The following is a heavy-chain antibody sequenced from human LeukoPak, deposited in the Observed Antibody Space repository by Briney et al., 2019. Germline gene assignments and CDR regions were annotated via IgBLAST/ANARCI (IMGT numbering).Heavy chain of an antibody. J-gene: IGHJ4*01. Sequence: ASVKVSCKASGYTFTSYGISWVRQAPGQGLEWMGWISAYNGNTNYAQKLQGRVTMTTDTSTSTAYMELRSLRSDDTAVYYCARDVAWVSGSYRHFDYWGHGTLVTVSS. CDR3: ARDVAWVSGSYRHFDY. V-gene: IGHV1-18*01. CDR2: ISAYNGNT. CDR1: GYTFTSYG. D-gene: IGHD1-26*01.